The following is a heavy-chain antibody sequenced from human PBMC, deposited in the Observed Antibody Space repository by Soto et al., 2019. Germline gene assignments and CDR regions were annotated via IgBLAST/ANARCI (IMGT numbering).Heavy chain of an antibody. Sequence: GGSMRLSCAASGFTPSSSSMKWVRQAPGKGLEWDSVIFTDGGTFYGDSVKGRFTISRDKSKNKLYLQMNSLRVEDRAGYFCASVSGSYYGAGRSGDVWGQGPTVTVSS. CDR1: GFTPSSSS. V-gene: IGHV3-53*01. D-gene: IGHD3-10*01. CDR3: ASVSGSYYGAGRSGDV. J-gene: IGHJ6*02. CDR2: IFTDGGT.